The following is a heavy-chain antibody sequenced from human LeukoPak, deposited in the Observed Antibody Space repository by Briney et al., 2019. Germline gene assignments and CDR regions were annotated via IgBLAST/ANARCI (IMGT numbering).Heavy chain of an antibody. CDR2: ISGYDNSL. J-gene: IGHJ4*02. CDR3: ARVPKQRLLLQWFSDF. V-gene: IGHV3-21*06. D-gene: IGHD6-19*01. CDR1: GFKLNDYS. Sequence: PGGPLRLSCTASGFKLNDYSMTWVRQAPGKGLEWVSSISGYDNSLYYEDSVRGRFTISRDDATNSLFLHMNSLRAEDTAMYYCARVPKQRLLLQWFSDFWGQGILVAVSS.